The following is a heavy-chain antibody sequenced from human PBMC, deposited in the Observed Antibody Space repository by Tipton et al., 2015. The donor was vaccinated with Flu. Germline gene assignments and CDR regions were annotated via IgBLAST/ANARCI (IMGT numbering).Heavy chain of an antibody. J-gene: IGHJ4*02. Sequence: TLSLTCAVYGGSFSGYYWSWIRQPPGKGLEWIGEINHSGSTNYNPSLKSRVTISVDTSKNQFSLKLSSVTAADTAVYYCANLEAVAGKDHWGQGTLVAVSS. CDR1: GGSFSGYY. CDR2: INHSGST. V-gene: IGHV4-34*01. CDR3: ANLEAVAGKDH. D-gene: IGHD6-19*01.